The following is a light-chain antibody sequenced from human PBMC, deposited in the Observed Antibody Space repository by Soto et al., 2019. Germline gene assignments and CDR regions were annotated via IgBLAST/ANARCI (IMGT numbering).Light chain of an antibody. CDR2: STS. CDR3: QRSYDSVFP. Sequence: EIGMTQSPATLSVSPGERVTLSCRASESLSPYLAWYQQKPGQAPRLLLYSTSNKASGVPAGVSGSGSATEFTLTISSLQSEHFAVYYCQRSYDSVFPFCQGTQRES. CDR1: ESLSPY. V-gene: IGKV3-15*01. J-gene: IGKJ2*01.